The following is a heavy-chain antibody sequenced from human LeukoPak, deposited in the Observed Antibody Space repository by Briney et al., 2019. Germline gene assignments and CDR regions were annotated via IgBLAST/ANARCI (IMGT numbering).Heavy chain of an antibody. CDR3: ARAPGDSSGYR. CDR1: GFTFSGYY. Sequence: PGGSLRLSCAASGFTFSGYYMSWVRQAPGKGLEWVSYISSRGSTIYYADSVKGRFTISRDNAKNSLYLQMNSLRAEDTAVYYCARAPGDSSGYRWGQGTLVTVSS. J-gene: IGHJ4*02. CDR2: ISSRGSTI. D-gene: IGHD3-22*01. V-gene: IGHV3-11*01.